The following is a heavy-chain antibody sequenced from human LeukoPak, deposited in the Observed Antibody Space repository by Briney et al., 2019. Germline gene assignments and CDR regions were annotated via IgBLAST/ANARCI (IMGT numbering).Heavy chain of an antibody. V-gene: IGHV4-39*07. D-gene: IGHD6-25*01. Sequence: PPETLSLTCTVSGGSISSRSYYWGWIRQPPGKGLEWIGSIYHSGSTYYNPSLKSRVTISVNTSKKQFSLRLNSVTAADTAVYYCARPADYYYYMDVWGKGTTVTVSS. CDR2: IYHSGST. CDR1: GGSISSRSYY. CDR3: ARPADYYYYMDV. J-gene: IGHJ6*03.